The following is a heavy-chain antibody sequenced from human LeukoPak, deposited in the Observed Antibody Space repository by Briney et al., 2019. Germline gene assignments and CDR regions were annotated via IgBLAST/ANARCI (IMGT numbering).Heavy chain of an antibody. Sequence: ASVKVSCKASGYTFTSYGISWVRQAPGQGLEWMGWISAYNGNTNYAQKLQGRVTMTTDTSTSTAYMELRSLRSDDTAVYYCARDAPGSLAYCGGDCSYWGQGTLVTVSS. J-gene: IGHJ4*02. CDR2: ISAYNGNT. CDR1: GYTFTSYG. D-gene: IGHD2-21*02. CDR3: ARDAPGSLAYCGGDCSY. V-gene: IGHV1-18*01.